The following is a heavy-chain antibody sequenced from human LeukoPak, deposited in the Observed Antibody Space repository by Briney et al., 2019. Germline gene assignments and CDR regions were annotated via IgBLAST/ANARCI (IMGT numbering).Heavy chain of an antibody. CDR2: INHSGST. J-gene: IGHJ4*02. CDR3: ARGRRITMIVVVIGGSSNFDY. D-gene: IGHD3-22*01. V-gene: IGHV4-34*01. Sequence: SETLSLTCAVYGGSFSGYYWSWIRQPPGKGLEWIGEINHSGSTNYNPSLKRRVTTSVDTSKNQFSLKLSSVTAADTAVYYCARGRRITMIVVVIGGSSNFDYWGQGTLVTVSS. CDR1: GGSFSGYY.